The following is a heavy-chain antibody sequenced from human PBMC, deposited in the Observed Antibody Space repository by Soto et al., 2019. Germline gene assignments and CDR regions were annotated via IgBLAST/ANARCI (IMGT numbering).Heavy chain of an antibody. CDR2: ISYSGST. CDR1: GGSISSSF. CDR3: ARGHRAMEYYYYYGMDV. J-gene: IGHJ6*02. V-gene: IGHV4-59*01. Sequence: SESLSLTCSVSGGSISSSFWSWIRQPPGKELEWIGYISYSGSTTYNPSLKSRITLSVDTSKNQFSLRVASVTAADTAVYYCARGHRAMEYYYYYGMDVWGQGTTVTV. D-gene: IGHD5-18*01.